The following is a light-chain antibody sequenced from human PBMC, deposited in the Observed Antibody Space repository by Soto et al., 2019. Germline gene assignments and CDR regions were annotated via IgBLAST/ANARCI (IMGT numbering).Light chain of an antibody. CDR2: GTS. V-gene: IGKV3-20*01. CDR1: QTISSDY. J-gene: IGKJ1*01. Sequence: EIVLTQSPGTLSVSPGERATLSCRASQTISSDYLAWYQQKPGQAPSLLIYGTSSRATGIPDRFSGGGSGTDFTLTISRLEPEDSAIYYCQQYVGWTFGQGTKVEIK. CDR3: QQYVGWT.